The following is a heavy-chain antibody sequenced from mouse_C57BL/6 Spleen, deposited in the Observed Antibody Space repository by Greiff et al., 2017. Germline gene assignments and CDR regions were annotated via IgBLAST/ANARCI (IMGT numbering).Heavy chain of an antibody. CDR2: IDPSDSET. CDR1: GYTFTSYW. J-gene: IGHJ4*01. Sequence: VQLQQPGAELVRPGSSVKLSCKASGYTFTSYWMPWVKQRPIQGLEWIGNIDPSDSETHYNQKFKDKATLTVDKSSSTAYMQLSSLTSEDSAVYYSARRGVYRGYAMDDRGKGASVTVSS. V-gene: IGHV1-52*01. D-gene: IGHD1-3*01. CDR3: ARRGVYRGYAMDD.